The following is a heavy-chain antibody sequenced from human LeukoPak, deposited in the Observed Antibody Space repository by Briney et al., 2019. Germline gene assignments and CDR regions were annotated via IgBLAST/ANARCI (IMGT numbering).Heavy chain of an antibody. CDR3: AREPYYYDSSGHDY. D-gene: IGHD3-22*01. CDR2: IKQDGSDK. J-gene: IGHJ4*02. CDR1: GFTFSSFW. V-gene: IGHV3-7*01. Sequence: GGSLRLSCAASGFTFSSFWMSWVRQAPGKGLEWVANIKQDGSDKYYVDSVKGRFTISRDNAKNSLYLQMNSLRAEDTAVYYCAREPYYYDSSGHDYWGQGTLVTVSS.